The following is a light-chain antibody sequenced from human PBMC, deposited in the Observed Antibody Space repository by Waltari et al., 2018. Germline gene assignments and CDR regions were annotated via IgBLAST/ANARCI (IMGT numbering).Light chain of an antibody. J-gene: IGKJ3*01. CDR3: QQSYSTPIFT. V-gene: IGKV1-39*01. CDR2: AAS. CDR1: QSISSY. Sequence: DIQMTQSPSSLSASVGDRVTITCRAIQSISSYLNWYQQKPGKAPKLLIYAASSFQSGVPSRFSGSGSGTDFTLTISSLQPEDFATYYCQQSYSTPIFTFGPGTKVDIK.